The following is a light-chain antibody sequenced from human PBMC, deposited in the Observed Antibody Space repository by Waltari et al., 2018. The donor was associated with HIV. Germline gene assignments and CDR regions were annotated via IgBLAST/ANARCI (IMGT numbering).Light chain of an antibody. CDR1: GSDIGTYDY. Sequence: QSALTQPASVSGSPGQSITISCSGTGSDIGTYDYVPWYQQYPGKAPQLMIYDVRHRPSGVSNRFSGSKSGNTASLTISGLQAEDEADYYCSSFTGSSPLYVFGTGTKVTVL. CDR3: SSFTGSSPLYV. CDR2: DVR. J-gene: IGLJ1*01. V-gene: IGLV2-14*01.